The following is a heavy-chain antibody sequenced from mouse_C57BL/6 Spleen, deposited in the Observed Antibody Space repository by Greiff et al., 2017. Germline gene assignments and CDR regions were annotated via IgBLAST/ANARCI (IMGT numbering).Heavy chain of an antibody. CDR2: IYPRSGNT. D-gene: IGHD2-1*01. J-gene: IGHJ4*01. CDR1: GYTFTSYG. CDR3: ARDGNHYAMDY. Sequence: VQLQQSGAELARPGASVKLSCKASGYTFTSYGISWVKQRTGQGLEWIGEIYPRSGNTYYNEKFKGKATLTADKSSSTAYMELRSLTSEDTAVYYCARDGNHYAMDYWGQGTSVTVSS. V-gene: IGHV1-81*01.